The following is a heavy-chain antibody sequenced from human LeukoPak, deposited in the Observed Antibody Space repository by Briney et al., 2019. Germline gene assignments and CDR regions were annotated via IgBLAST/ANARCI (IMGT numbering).Heavy chain of an antibody. V-gene: IGHV4-39*01. J-gene: IGHJ4*02. D-gene: IGHD6-19*01. CDR2: ISYSGST. CDR3: ARLQDSSGWYYFDY. Sequence: PSETLSLTCTVSGGSISSGSYLWGCIRQSPGKGLEWIGSISYSGSTYYNPSLKSRVTISVDTSKNQFSLKLSSVTAADTAVYYCARLQDSSGWYYFDYWGQGTLVTVSS. CDR1: GGSISSGSYL.